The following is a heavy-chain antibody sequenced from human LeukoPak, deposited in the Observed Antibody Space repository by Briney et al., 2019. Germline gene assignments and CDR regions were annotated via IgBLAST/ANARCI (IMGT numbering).Heavy chain of an antibody. Sequence: VQPGRSLRLSCAASGFTFSSYGMHWVRQAPGKGLEWVAVIWYDGSNKYYADSVKGRFTISRDNSKNTLYLQMNSLRAEDTAVYYCAKDLRGYSYGYVYWGQGTPVTVSS. CDR1: GFTFSSYG. CDR2: IWYDGSNK. V-gene: IGHV3-33*06. J-gene: IGHJ4*02. CDR3: AKDLRGYSYGYVY. D-gene: IGHD5-18*01.